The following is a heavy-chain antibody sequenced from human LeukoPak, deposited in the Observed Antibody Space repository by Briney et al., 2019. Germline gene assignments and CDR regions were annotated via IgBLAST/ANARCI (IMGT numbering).Heavy chain of an antibody. CDR3: AKDYYDSSGYYYLGAGPPDY. D-gene: IGHD3-22*01. J-gene: IGHJ4*02. CDR1: GFTFSSYG. CDR2: ISYDGSNK. V-gene: IGHV3-30*18. Sequence: TGGSLRLSCAASGFTFSSYGMHWVRQAPGKGLEWVAVISYDGSNKYYADSVKGRFTISRDNSKNTLYLQMNSLRAEDTAVYYCAKDYYDSSGYYYLGAGPPDYWGQGTLVTVSS.